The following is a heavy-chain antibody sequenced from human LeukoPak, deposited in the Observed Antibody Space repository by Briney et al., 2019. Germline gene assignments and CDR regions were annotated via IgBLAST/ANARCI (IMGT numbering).Heavy chain of an antibody. V-gene: IGHV4-4*07. CDR1: GGSINFYY. J-gene: IGHJ4*02. CDR2: IYSTGST. D-gene: IGHD6-13*01. Sequence: SETLSLTCTVSGGSINFYYWSWIRQPAGKGLEWIGRIYSTGSTNYSPSLKSRVTVSVDKSKNQFSLNLSSVTAADTAVYYCARGIADPYSFDSWGQGTLVTVSS. CDR3: ARGIADPYSFDS.